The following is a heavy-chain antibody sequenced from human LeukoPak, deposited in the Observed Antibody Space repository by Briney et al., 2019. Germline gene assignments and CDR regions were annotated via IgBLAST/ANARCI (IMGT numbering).Heavy chain of an antibody. Sequence: SQTLSLTCTVSGGSISSGSYYWSWIRQPAGKGLEWIGRIYTSGSTNYNPSLKSRVTISVDTSKNQFSLKLSSVTAADTAVYYCARERMGATWEALDIWGQGTMVTVSS. J-gene: IGHJ3*02. CDR1: GGSISSGSYY. D-gene: IGHD1-26*01. CDR2: IYTSGST. V-gene: IGHV4-61*02. CDR3: ARERMGATWEALDI.